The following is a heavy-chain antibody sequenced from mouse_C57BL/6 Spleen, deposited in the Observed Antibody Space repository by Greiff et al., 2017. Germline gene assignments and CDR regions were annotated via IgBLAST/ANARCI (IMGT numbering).Heavy chain of an antibody. V-gene: IGHV5-9-1*02. CDR3: TREDYYGSSYYAMDY. D-gene: IGHD1-1*01. CDR1: GFTFSSYA. Sequence: EVQGVESGEGLVTPGGSLQLSCAASGFTFSSYAMSWVRRTPEKRLEWVAYISSGGDSIYYADTVKGRFTISRDNARNTLYLQMSSLKSEYTAMYYCTREDYYGSSYYAMDYWGQGTSVTVSS. J-gene: IGHJ4*01. CDR2: ISSGGDSI.